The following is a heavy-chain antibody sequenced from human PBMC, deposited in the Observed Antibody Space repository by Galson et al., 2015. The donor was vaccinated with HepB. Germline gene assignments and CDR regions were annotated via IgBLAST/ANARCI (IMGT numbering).Heavy chain of an antibody. J-gene: IGHJ5*02. Sequence: SVKVSCKASGYTFTSYGISWVRQAPGQGLEWMGWISAYNGNTNYAQKLQGRVTMTTDTSTSTAYMELRSLRSDDTAVYYCARVPPPGRLRFLEWLLFGGNWFDPWGQGTLVTVSS. CDR3: ARVPPPGRLRFLEWLLFGGNWFDP. V-gene: IGHV1-18*01. CDR1: GYTFTSYG. D-gene: IGHD3-3*01. CDR2: ISAYNGNT.